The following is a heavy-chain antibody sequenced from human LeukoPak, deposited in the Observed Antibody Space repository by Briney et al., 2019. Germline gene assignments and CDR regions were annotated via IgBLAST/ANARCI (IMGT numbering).Heavy chain of an antibody. CDR2: ISYTGNT. CDR1: GGYFSSGGFY. CDR3: AREKVTTETNWFDP. Sequence: SQTLSLTCTVSGGYFSSGGFYWSWLRQHPGKALEWIGYISYTGNTYYNASLRSRVTISVDTSKNQFSLKLSSLTAADTAVYYCAREKVTTETNWFDPWGQGTLVTVSS. V-gene: IGHV4-31*03. J-gene: IGHJ5*02. D-gene: IGHD4-11*01.